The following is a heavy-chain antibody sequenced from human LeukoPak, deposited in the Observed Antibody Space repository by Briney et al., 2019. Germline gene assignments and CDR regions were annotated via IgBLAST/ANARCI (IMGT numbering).Heavy chain of an antibody. Sequence: GASVKVSCKASGYTFTSYDINWVRQATGQGLEWMGWMNPNSGNTGYAQKFQGRVTITRDTSASTAYMELSSLRSEDTAVYYCASTRPLPIRDGYNGEDYYYGMDVWGQGTTVTVSS. V-gene: IGHV1-8*03. D-gene: IGHD5-24*01. CDR3: ASTRPLPIRDGYNGEDYYYGMDV. CDR1: GYTFTSYD. CDR2: MNPNSGNT. J-gene: IGHJ6*02.